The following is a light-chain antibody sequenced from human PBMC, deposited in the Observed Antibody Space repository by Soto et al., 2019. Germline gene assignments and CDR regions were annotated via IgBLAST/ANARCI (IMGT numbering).Light chain of an antibody. Sequence: QSVLTRPPSASGTPGQRVTISCSGSSSNIGSNYVYWYQQLPGTAPKLLIYRNNQRPSGVPDRFSGSKSGTSASLAISGLRSEDEADYYCAAWDDSLRGKVFGGGTQLTVL. CDR1: SSNIGSNY. CDR2: RNN. V-gene: IGLV1-47*01. J-gene: IGLJ2*01. CDR3: AAWDDSLRGKV.